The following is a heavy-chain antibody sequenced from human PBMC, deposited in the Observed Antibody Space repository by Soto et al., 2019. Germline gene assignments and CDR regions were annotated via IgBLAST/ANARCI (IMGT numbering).Heavy chain of an antibody. Sequence: GGSRRLSCAASGFTFSSYGMHWVRQAPGKGLKWVAVIWYDASNKYYAGSVKGRFTISRDNSKNTLYLQMNSLRAEDTAVYYFASEIRYPNAWGQGTRVTVSS. V-gene: IGHV3-33*01. CDR1: GFTFSSYG. CDR3: ASEIRYPNA. J-gene: IGHJ5*02. CDR2: IWYDASNK. D-gene: IGHD3-9*01.